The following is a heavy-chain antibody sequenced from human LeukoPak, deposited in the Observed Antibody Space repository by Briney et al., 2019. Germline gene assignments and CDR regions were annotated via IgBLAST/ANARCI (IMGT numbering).Heavy chain of an antibody. CDR3: AGVTFYWEPPPADY. J-gene: IGHJ4*02. CDR2: ISSSNSYI. CDR1: RFSFSSYS. V-gene: IGHV3-21*01. D-gene: IGHD1-26*01. Sequence: GGSLRLSCAASRFSFSSYSFNWVRPAPGKGLEWVSSISSSNSYIYYADSVRGRFTISTDKAKNTLYMYINNLRDEDTAVYYCAGVTFYWEPPPADYGGQRTLVTASS.